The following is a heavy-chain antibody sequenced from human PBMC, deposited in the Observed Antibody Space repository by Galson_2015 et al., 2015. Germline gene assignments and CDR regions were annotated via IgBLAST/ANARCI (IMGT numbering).Heavy chain of an antibody. CDR1: GFTFSDYY. V-gene: IGHV3-11*05. J-gene: IGHJ2*01. D-gene: IGHD2-15*01. CDR3: ARGRGGYCSGGNCRNYWYFDL. Sequence: SLRLSCAASGFTFSDYYMSWIRQAPGKGLEWVSYISSSSGSYTNYADSVKGRFTISRDNAKNSLYLQMGSLRAGDAAVYYCARGRGGYCSGGNCRNYWYFDLWGRGTLVTVSS. CDR2: ISSSSGSYT.